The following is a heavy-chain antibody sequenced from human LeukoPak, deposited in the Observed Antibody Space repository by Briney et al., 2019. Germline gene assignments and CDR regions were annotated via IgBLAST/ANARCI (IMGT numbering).Heavy chain of an antibody. D-gene: IGHD1-1*01. Sequence: GGSLRLSCAASGFTFSDYYMSWIRQAPGKGLEWASYISSSGSTIYYADSVKGRFTISRDNAKNSLYLQMNSLRAEDTAVYYCARERRNGYYFDYWGQGTLVTVSS. J-gene: IGHJ4*02. CDR1: GFTFSDYY. CDR2: ISSSGSTI. V-gene: IGHV3-11*01. CDR3: ARERRNGYYFDY.